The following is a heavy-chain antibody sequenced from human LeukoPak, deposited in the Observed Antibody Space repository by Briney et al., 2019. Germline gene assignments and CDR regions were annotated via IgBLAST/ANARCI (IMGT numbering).Heavy chain of an antibody. V-gene: IGHV3-21*01. J-gene: IGHJ6*03. Sequence: PGGSLRLSCAASGFTFSSYSMNWVRQAPGKGLEWVASISSTSTFIYSADSVKGRFTISRDTAKYSLFLQMNSLRAEDTAIYYCARDYFDSSDYPQTYYYYYMDVWGKGTTVTVSS. CDR3: ARDYFDSSDYPQTYYYYYMDV. CDR1: GFTFSSYS. D-gene: IGHD3-22*01. CDR2: ISSTSTFI.